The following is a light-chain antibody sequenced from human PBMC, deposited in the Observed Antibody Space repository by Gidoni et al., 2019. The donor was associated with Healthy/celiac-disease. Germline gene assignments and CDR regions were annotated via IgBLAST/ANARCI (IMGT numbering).Light chain of an antibody. CDR2: AAS. CDR1: QSISSY. CDR3: QQSYSTPPYT. J-gene: IGKJ2*01. Sequence: DIQLTQSPSSLSASVGDRVTITCRASQSISSYLNWYQQKPGKAPKILIYAASSLQSGVPSRLSGSGYGTDVTLTISSLQPEDFATYYCQQSYSTPPYTFGQGTKLEIK. V-gene: IGKV1-39*01.